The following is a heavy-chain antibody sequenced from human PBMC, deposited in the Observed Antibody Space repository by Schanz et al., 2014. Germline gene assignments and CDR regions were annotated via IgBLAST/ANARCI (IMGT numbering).Heavy chain of an antibody. CDR3: ARDRGYCSGGSCLTFDY. Sequence: QVQLLQFGGGVVQPGRSLRLSCAASGFTFSSYAMHWVRQAPGKGLEWVALISNDGSIKYYADSVEGRFTISRDNSRNTLYRQMNSLRTEDTAVYYCARDRGYCSGGSCLTFDYWGQGTLVTVSS. CDR1: GFTFSSYA. J-gene: IGHJ4*02. CDR2: ISNDGSIK. D-gene: IGHD2-15*01. V-gene: IGHV3-30-3*01.